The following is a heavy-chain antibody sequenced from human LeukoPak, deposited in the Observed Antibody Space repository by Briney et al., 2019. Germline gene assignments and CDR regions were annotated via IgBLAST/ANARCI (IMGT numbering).Heavy chain of an antibody. V-gene: IGHV3-21*01. Sequence: GGSLRLSCAASGFTFSSYSMNWVRQAPGKGLEWVSSISSSSSYIYYADSVRGRFTISRDNAKNSLYLQMNSLRAEDTAVYYCARDADSSSYPDYWGQGTLVTVSS. CDR3: ARDADSSSYPDY. CDR1: GFTFSSYS. CDR2: ISSSSSYI. J-gene: IGHJ4*02. D-gene: IGHD6-13*01.